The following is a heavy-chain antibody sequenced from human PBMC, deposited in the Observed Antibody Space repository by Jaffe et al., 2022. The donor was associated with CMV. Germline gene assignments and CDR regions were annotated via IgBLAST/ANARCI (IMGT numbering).Heavy chain of an antibody. D-gene: IGHD2-21*02. Sequence: QVQLVESGGGVVQPGRSLRLSCAASGFTFSSYGMHWVRQAPGKGLEWVAVISYDGSNKYYADSVKGRFTISRDNSKNTLYLQMNSLRAEDTAVYYCAKDRNIVVVTAIPFGRSRTIRPRGLDVWGQGTTVTVSS. CDR1: GFTFSSYG. CDR2: ISYDGSNK. J-gene: IGHJ6*02. V-gene: IGHV3-30*18. CDR3: AKDRNIVVVTAIPFGRSRTIRPRGLDV.